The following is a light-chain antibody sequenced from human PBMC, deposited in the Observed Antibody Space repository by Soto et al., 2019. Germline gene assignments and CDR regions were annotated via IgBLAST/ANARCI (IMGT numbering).Light chain of an antibody. J-gene: IGKJ1*01. Sequence: MTRSPATLSVPPGEKSTLSCRPSQSISHYLDWYQQKPGKAPRLLIYGASTLASGIPSRFSGSGTGTEFTLNISSLQPEDFAVYYCLQYYGAPRWTFGQGTKVDIK. CDR2: GAS. CDR3: LQYYGAPRWT. V-gene: IGKV3-15*01. CDR1: QSISHY.